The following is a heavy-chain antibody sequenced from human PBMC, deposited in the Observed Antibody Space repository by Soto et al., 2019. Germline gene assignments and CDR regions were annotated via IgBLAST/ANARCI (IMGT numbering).Heavy chain of an antibody. J-gene: IGHJ4*02. D-gene: IGHD3-10*01. CDR3: ARELAGSRPIDY. V-gene: IGHV3-53*01. CDR2: IYRGDST. Sequence: GGSLRLSCAASGFTVSNNYMSWVRQGPGKGLEWVSTIYRGDSTYYADSVKGRFTISRDNSKNTLYLLMNSLRAEDTAVYYCARELAGSRPIDYWGQGTLVTVSS. CDR1: GFTVSNNY.